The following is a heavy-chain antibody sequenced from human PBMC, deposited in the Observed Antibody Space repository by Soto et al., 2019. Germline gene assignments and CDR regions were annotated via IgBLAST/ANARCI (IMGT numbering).Heavy chain of an antibody. J-gene: IGHJ4*02. D-gene: IGHD5-12*01. CDR3: ARDSGGYGIFCD. CDR2: IYYSGST. CDR1: GGSFSGYY. V-gene: IGHV4-31*11. Sequence: SETLSLTCAVYGGSFSGYYWSWIRQHPGKGLEWIGYIYYSGSTYYNPSLKSRVTISVDTSKNQFSLKLSSVTAADTAVYYCARDSGGYGIFCDWGQGTLVTVSS.